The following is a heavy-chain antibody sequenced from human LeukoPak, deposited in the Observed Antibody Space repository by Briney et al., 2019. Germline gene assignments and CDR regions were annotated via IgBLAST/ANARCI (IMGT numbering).Heavy chain of an antibody. CDR2: IIPIFGTA. Sequence: ASVKVSCKASGGTFSSNAISWLRQAPGQGLEWMGGIIPIFGTANYAQKFQGRVTITTDESTSTAYMELSSLRFEDTAVYYCASKGYCSGGSCPYYYYYYMDVWGKGTTVTVSS. V-gene: IGHV1-69*05. J-gene: IGHJ6*03. CDR1: GGTFSSNA. D-gene: IGHD2-15*01. CDR3: ASKGYCSGGSCPYYYYYYMDV.